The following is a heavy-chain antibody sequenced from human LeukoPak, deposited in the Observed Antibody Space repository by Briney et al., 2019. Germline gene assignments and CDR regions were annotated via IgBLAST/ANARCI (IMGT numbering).Heavy chain of an antibody. CDR2: IIPIFGTA. Sequence: SVKVSCKASDHTFSSYGISWVRQAPGQGLEWMGGIIPIFGTANYAQKFQGRVTITADESTSTAYMELSSLRSEDTAVYYCATTPPPHCSSTSCYGGGSDPWGQGTLVTVSS. D-gene: IGHD2-2*01. CDR1: DHTFSSYG. CDR3: ATTPPPHCSSTSCYGGGSDP. J-gene: IGHJ5*02. V-gene: IGHV1-69*13.